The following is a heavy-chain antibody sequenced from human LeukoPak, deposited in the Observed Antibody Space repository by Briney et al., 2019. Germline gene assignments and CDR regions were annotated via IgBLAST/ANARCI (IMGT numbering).Heavy chain of an antibody. CDR2: INDRGQT. D-gene: IGHD6-13*01. CDR3: ARNESRIAAVGTRKDNWFDP. Sequence: PSETLSLTCAVHGGSFSGYHWNWIRQSPGKGLEWIGEINDRGQTNYNPSLESRVTISVDTSKKQFSLKLNSVTAADTAVYHCARNESRIAAVGTRKDNWFDPWGHGTLVTVSS. V-gene: IGHV4-34*01. CDR1: GGSFSGYH. J-gene: IGHJ5*02.